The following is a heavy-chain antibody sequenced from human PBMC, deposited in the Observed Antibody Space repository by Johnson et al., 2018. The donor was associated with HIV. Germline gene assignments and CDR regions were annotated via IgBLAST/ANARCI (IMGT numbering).Heavy chain of an antibody. J-gene: IGHJ3*02. CDR1: GFTFSTYD. D-gene: IGHD3-10*01. V-gene: IGHV3-13*01. CDR3: ARTLGFGTEDAFDI. CDR2: IGTTGDT. Sequence: EVQLVESGGGLVQPGGSLRLSCAASGFTFSTYDMHWVRQATGKGLEWVSTIGTTGDTYYPGSVKGRFTISRENAKNSLYLQMSSLRAGDTAVYYCARTLGFGTEDAFDIWGQGTMVTVSS.